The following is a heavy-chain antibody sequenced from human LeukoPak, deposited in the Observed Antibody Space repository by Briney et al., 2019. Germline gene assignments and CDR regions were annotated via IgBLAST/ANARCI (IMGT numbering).Heavy chain of an antibody. CDR1: GYTFTNYW. J-gene: IGHJ4*02. Sequence: GESLKISCKGSGYTFTNYWIGGVRRLPGKGREWMGIIYPGDADTRYSPSFQGHVTISADKSITPAYLQWSSLKASDTAMYYCARGYCSSTICYKGFDYWGQGTLVTVSS. V-gene: IGHV5-51*01. CDR3: ARGYCSSTICYKGFDY. D-gene: IGHD2-2*02. CDR2: IYPGDADT.